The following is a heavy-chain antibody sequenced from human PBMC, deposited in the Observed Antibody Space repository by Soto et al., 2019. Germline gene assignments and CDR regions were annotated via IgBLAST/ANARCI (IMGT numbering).Heavy chain of an antibody. CDR2: ISGSGGST. D-gene: IGHD1-26*01. Sequence: PGGSLRLSCAASGFTFSSYAMSWVRQAPGKGLEWVSAISGSGGSTYYADSVKGRFTISRDNSKNTLYLQMNSLRAEDTAVYYCAKDHSLEEWELEFDYWGQGTLVTVSS. V-gene: IGHV3-23*01. J-gene: IGHJ4*02. CDR3: AKDHSLEEWELEFDY. CDR1: GFTFSSYA.